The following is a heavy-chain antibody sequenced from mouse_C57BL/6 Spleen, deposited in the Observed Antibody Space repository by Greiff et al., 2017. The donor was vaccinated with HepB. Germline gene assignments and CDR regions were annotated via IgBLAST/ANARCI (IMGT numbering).Heavy chain of an antibody. Sequence: VQLQQSDAELVKPGASVKISCKVSGYTFTDHTIHWMKQRPEQGLEWIGYIYPRDGSTKYNEKFKGKATLTADKSSSTAYMQLNSLTSEDSAVYFCARYGWLLREGYAMDYWGQGTSVTVSS. D-gene: IGHD2-3*01. J-gene: IGHJ4*01. CDR1: GYTFTDHT. CDR3: ARYGWLLREGYAMDY. V-gene: IGHV1-78*01. CDR2: IYPRDGST.